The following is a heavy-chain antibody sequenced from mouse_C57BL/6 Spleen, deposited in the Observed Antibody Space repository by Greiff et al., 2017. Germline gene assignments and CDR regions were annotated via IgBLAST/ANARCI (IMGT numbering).Heavy chain of an antibody. CDR1: GYSITSGYY. J-gene: IGHJ2*01. Sequence: VQLQQSGPGLVKPSQSLSLTCSVTGYSITSGYYWNWIRQFPGNKLEWMCYISYDGSNNYNPSLKNRISITRDTSKNQFFLKLNSVTTEDTATYYCARRDYGSSYYFDYGGQGTTLTVSS. V-gene: IGHV3-6*01. CDR2: ISYDGSN. D-gene: IGHD1-1*01. CDR3: ARRDYGSSYYFDY.